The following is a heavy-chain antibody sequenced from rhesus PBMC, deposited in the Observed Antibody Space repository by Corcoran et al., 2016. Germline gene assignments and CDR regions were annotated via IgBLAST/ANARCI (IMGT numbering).Heavy chain of an antibody. D-gene: IGHD6-31*01. Sequence: QLQLQESGPGLVKPSETLSLTCAVSGGSISSNYWSWIRQPPGKGREWSGRISGSGGSTDYNPSLKSRVTISTDTSKNQFSLKLSSVTAADTAVYYCARDLGGSGWYWGYFDYWGQGVLVTVSS. J-gene: IGHJ4*01. V-gene: IGHV4-173*01. CDR3: ARDLGGSGWYWGYFDY. CDR2: ISGSGGST. CDR1: GGSISSNY.